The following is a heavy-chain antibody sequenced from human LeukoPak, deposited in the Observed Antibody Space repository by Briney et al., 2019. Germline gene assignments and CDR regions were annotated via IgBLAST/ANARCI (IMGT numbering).Heavy chain of an antibody. V-gene: IGHV4-34*01. CDR3: TRMTTGHDY. Sequence: SETLSLTCAVSGVSFNNYYWSWVRQTPGKGLEWIGEINHSGYTNDSPSLKSRVTLSIDTSRRQFSLNLRSVTVADTGIYYCTRMTTGHDYWGQGTLVTVSS. D-gene: IGHD4-17*01. CDR1: GVSFNNYY. J-gene: IGHJ4*02. CDR2: INHSGYT.